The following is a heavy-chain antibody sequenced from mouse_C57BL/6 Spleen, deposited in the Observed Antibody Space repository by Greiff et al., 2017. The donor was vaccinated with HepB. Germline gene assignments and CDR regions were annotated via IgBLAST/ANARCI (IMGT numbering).Heavy chain of an antibody. CDR3: TRDSVV. V-gene: IGHV14-4*01. CDR1: GFNIKDDY. CDR2: IDPENGDT. J-gene: IGHJ1*03. Sequence: EVKLVESGAELVRPGASVKLSCTASGFNIKDDYMHWVKQRPEQGLEWIGWIDPENGDTEYASKFQGKATITADTSSNTAYLQLSSLTSEDTAVYYCTRDSVVWGTGTTVTVSS.